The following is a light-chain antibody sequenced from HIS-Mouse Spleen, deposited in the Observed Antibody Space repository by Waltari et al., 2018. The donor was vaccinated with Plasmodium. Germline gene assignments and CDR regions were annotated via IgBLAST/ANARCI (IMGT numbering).Light chain of an antibody. CDR2: DVS. CDR1: SSDVGGYNY. V-gene: IGLV2-11*01. CDR3: CSYAGSYTWV. J-gene: IGLJ3*02. Sequence: QSALTQPRSVSGSPGQSVTISCTGTSSDVGGYNYVSWYPQHPGKAPKLMVYDVSKRPSGVPDLFSGSKSGNTASLTISGLQAEDEADYYCCSYAGSYTWVFGGGTKLTVL.